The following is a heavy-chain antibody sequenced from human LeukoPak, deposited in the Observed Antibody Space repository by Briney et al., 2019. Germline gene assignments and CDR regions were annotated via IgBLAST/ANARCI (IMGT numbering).Heavy chain of an antibody. V-gene: IGHV7-4-1*02. CDR3: ARPKNPMYYYDSSGYRGSYFDY. CDR1: GYTFTSYA. CDR2: INTNTRNP. D-gene: IGHD3-22*01. J-gene: IGHJ4*02. Sequence: ASVKVSCKASGYTFTSYAMNWVRQAPGQGLEWMGWINTNTRNPTYAQGFTGRFVFSLDTSVSTAYLQISSLKAEDTAVYYCARPKNPMYYYDSSGYRGSYFDYWGQGTLVTVSS.